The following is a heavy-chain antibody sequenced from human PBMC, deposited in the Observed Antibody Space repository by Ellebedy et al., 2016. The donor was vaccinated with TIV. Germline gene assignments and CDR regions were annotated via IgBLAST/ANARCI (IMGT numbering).Heavy chain of an antibody. V-gene: IGHV3-48*01. CDR3: ARGFYWKSSSFDF. CDR1: GFTSSNYA. J-gene: IGHJ4*02. Sequence: GESLKISXAASGFTSSNYAVNWVRQAPGKGLEWVSQITSRSTTYYAESVMGRFTISRDNAEDSLYLQMTSLRAEDTAVYYCARGFYWKSSSFDFWGQGTLVTVSS. D-gene: IGHD1-1*01. CDR2: ITSRSTT.